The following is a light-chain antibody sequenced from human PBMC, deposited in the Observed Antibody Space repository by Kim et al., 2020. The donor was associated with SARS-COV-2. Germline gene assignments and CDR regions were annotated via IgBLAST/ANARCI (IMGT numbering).Light chain of an antibody. CDR2: GAS. CDR1: QSVSSSY. V-gene: IGKV3-20*01. J-gene: IGKJ2*01. CDR3: QQYGSSLPYT. Sequence: PAEIAAPACRASQSVSSSYLAWYQQKPGQAPRLLMYGASSRATGIPDRFSGSGSGTDFTLTISRLEAEDFAVYYCQQYGSSLPYTFGQGTKLEI.